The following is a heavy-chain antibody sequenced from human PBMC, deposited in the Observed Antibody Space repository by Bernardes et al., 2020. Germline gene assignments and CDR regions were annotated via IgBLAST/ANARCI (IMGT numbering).Heavy chain of an antibody. CDR1: GFTFSSYD. CDR3: ARGPPNVGSSFQYYYYGMDV. Sequence: GGSLRLSCAASGFTFSSYDMHWVRQTTGKGLEWVSSIGTAGDTYYPDSVKGRFTISRENAKSSLYLQMNSLRVGDTAVYYCARGPPNVGSSFQYYYYGMDVWGQGTTVTVSS. J-gene: IGHJ6*02. V-gene: IGHV3-13*01. D-gene: IGHD2-8*01. CDR2: IGTAGDT.